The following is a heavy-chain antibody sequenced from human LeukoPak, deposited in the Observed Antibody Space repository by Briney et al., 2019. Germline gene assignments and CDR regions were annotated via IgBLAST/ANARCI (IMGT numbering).Heavy chain of an antibody. V-gene: IGHV3-23*02. Sequence: GGSLRLSCTPSGFTFSSHAMSWVRQAPGKGLEWVSGIGGNGAVTYYGDSVKGRFTISRDNSKNTLYLQMNSLRAEDTAVYYCARDFSTYYYDSSGYKHFDYWGQGTLVTVSS. CDR3: ARDFSTYYYDSSGYKHFDY. CDR2: IGGNGAVT. CDR1: GFTFSSHA. J-gene: IGHJ4*02. D-gene: IGHD3-22*01.